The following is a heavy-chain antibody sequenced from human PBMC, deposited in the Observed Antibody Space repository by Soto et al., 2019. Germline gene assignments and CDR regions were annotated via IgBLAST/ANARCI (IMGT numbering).Heavy chain of an antibody. V-gene: IGHV1-18*01. Sequence: QVQVVQSGAEVKKPGASVKVACKASGYTFSTFGMSWVRQAPGQGLEWMGWISVEKGDTNSAQKFQDRVTMTTDTSTVTAYVELMSLTSDDTAVYYCARCYCSVGSCFTCWHFDLWGRGTLVTVSS. D-gene: IGHD2-15*01. CDR3: ARCYCSVGSCFTCWHFDL. J-gene: IGHJ2*01. CDR2: ISVEKGDT. CDR1: GYTFSTFG.